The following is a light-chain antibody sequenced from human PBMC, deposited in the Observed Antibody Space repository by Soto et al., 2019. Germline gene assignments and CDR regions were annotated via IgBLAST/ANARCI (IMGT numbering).Light chain of an antibody. Sequence: EIVLTHSQGTLSLSPCERAILSFSASQSVSSTLAWYQQKPGQAPRLLIYGASTRATGIPARFSGSGSGTEFTLSISSLQSEDFAVYYCQQYNDWPQTFGQGTKVDI. J-gene: IGKJ1*01. CDR3: QQYNDWPQT. V-gene: IGKV3-15*01. CDR2: GAS. CDR1: QSVSST.